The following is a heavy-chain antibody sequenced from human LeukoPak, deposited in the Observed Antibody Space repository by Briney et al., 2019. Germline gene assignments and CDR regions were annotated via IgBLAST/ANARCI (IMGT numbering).Heavy chain of an antibody. V-gene: IGHV3-23*01. CDR2: ISGSGGST. J-gene: IGHJ6*04. Sequence: GGSLRLSCAASGFTFSSYAMSWVRQAPGKGLEWVSAISGSGGSTYYADSVKGRLTISRDNSKNTLYLQMNSLRAEDTAVYYCAKEKRRVSLGGMDVWGKGTTVTVSS. CDR3: AKEKRRVSLGGMDV. D-gene: IGHD6-13*01. CDR1: GFTFSSYA.